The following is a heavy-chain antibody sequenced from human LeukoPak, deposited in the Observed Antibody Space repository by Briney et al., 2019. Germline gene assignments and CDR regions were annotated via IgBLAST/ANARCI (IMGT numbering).Heavy chain of an antibody. CDR1: GFTFSSYS. Sequence: GGSLRLSCAASGFTFSSYSMNWVRQAPGKGLEWVSYISSSGTTIYYADSVKGRFTISRDNAKNSLYLQMNSLRAEDTAVYYCARESYWGSSAKGFDYWGQGTLVTVSS. D-gene: IGHD7-27*01. J-gene: IGHJ4*02. CDR3: ARESYWGSSAKGFDY. V-gene: IGHV3-48*04. CDR2: ISSSGTTI.